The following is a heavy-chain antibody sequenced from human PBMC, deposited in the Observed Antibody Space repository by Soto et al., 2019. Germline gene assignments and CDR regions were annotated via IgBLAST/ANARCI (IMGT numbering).Heavy chain of an antibody. D-gene: IGHD6-13*01. CDR1: GGTFSSYT. CDR3: ARGAAAGNWFDP. CDR2: IIPILGIA. Sequence: QVQLVQSGAEVKKPGSSVSVSCKASGGTFSSYTISWVRQAPGQGLEWMGRIIPILGIANYAQKFQGRVTITADKSTSTAYMELSSLRSEDTAVYYCARGAAAGNWFDPWGQGTLVTVSS. V-gene: IGHV1-69*02. J-gene: IGHJ5*02.